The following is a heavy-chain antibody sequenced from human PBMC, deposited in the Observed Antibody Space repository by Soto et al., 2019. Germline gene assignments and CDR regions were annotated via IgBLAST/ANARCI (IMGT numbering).Heavy chain of an antibody. CDR2: IYHSGST. D-gene: IGHD5-12*01. CDR3: AKDGRNGYNLFY. CDR1: GDSISSGGW. J-gene: IGHJ4*02. V-gene: IGHV4-4*02. Sequence: QVQLQESGPGVVKPSGTLSLTCAVSGDSISSGGWWSWVRQPPGKGLEWIGEIYHSGSTNYNPSLKSRVSISVDKSRNHFSLNLNSVKAADTAIYYCAKDGRNGYNLFYWGQGTLVTVSS.